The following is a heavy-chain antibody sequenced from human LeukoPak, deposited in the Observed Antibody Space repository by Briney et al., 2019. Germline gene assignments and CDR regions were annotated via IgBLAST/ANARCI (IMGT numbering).Heavy chain of an antibody. CDR1: GFTFSSYA. CDR2: ISYDGSNK. J-gene: IGHJ4*02. CDR3: AKERYGGNSEWYFPLFDY. Sequence: GGSLRLSCAASGFTFSSYAMHWVRQAPGKGLEWVAVISYDGSNKYYADSVKGRFAISRDNSKNTLYLQMNSLRAEDTAVYYCAKERYGGNSEWYFPLFDYWGQGTLVTVSS. V-gene: IGHV3-30*09. D-gene: IGHD4-23*01.